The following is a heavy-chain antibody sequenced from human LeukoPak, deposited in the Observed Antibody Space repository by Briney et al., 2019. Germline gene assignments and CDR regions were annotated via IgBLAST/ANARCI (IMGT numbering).Heavy chain of an antibody. J-gene: IGHJ5*02. CDR3: ARQAISSSWYYKSLPNWFDP. CDR1: GGSISSSSYY. Sequence: SETLSLTCTVSGGSISSSSYYWGWIRQPPGKGLEWIGSIYYSGSTYYNPSLKSRVTISVDTSKNQFSLKLSSVTAADTAVYYCARQAISSSWYYKSLPNWFDPWGQGTLVTVSS. V-gene: IGHV4-39*01. CDR2: IYYSGST. D-gene: IGHD6-13*01.